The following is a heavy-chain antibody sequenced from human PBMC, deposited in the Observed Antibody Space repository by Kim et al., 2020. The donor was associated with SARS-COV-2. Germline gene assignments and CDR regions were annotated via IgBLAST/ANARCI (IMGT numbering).Heavy chain of an antibody. J-gene: IGHJ4*02. D-gene: IGHD1-26*01. V-gene: IGHV4-59*13. CDR2: IYYDGTT. Sequence: SETLSLTCTVSGGSISSYYWSWIRQPPGRGLEWIGYIYYDGTTHYNPSLKSRVTISIDTSRDQFSLKLTSVTAADTAVYYCATGGATTDLGYWGQGTLVTVSS. CDR3: ATGGATTDLGY. CDR1: GGSISSYY.